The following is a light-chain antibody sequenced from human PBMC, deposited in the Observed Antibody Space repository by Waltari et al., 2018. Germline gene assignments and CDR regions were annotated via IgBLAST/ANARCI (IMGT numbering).Light chain of an antibody. Sequence: IVLTQSPGTLSLSPGERATLSCRASQSVSSSYLAWYQHKLGQAPRLLIYGASTRATGVPDRFSGSGSGTDFTLTISRLEPEDFTVYYCQHYGGSPPYTFGQGTKLEIK. CDR1: QSVSSSY. CDR2: GAS. V-gene: IGKV3-20*01. CDR3: QHYGGSPPYT. J-gene: IGKJ2*01.